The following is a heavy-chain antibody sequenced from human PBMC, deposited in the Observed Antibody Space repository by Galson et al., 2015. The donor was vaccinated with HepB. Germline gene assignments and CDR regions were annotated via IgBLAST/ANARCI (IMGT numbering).Heavy chain of an antibody. CDR1: GYTFTDYY. CDR3: ARWGTRIRNDS. D-gene: IGHD1-7*01. CDR2: ISPSDGGT. Sequence: SVKVSCKASGYTFTDYYIHWVRQAPGQGLEWVGLISPSDGGTRFAQKFQGRVTMTRDTSTSTAYMELGSLRSEDTAVYFCARWGTRIRNDSWGQGTLVTVSS. J-gene: IGHJ4*02. V-gene: IGHV1-46*03.